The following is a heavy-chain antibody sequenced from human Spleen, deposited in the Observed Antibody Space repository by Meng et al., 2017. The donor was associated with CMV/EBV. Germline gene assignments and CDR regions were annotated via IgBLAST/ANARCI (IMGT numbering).Heavy chain of an antibody. CDR1: GGPFSDYY. J-gene: IGHJ4*02. D-gene: IGHD2-2*01. Sequence: SETLSLTCAVYGGPFSDYYWNWIRQSPGKGLEWIGVIYLRGTTNYSPSLKSRTTMSVDMSKNQFSLELRSVTAADTGVYYCARGLPLGGAAMNYWGQGTLVTVSS. V-gene: IGHV4-34*01. CDR3: ARGLPLGGAAMNY. CDR2: IYLRGTT.